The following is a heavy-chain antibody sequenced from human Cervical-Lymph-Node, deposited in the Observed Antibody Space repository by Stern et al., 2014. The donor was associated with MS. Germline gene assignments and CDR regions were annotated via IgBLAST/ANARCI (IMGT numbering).Heavy chain of an antibody. V-gene: IGHV2-5*04. CDR2: IYWNDVK. J-gene: IGHJ4*02. CDR3: LHMMAWFCTTTSGTPNYFDY. Sequence: QVTLKESGPTLVKPTQTLTLTCTFSGFSLTTSGVGVGWIRQPPGKALQWLALIYWNDVKDYSPSLKSRLTITKETSKNQVVLTMTNMDPMDTGTYYCLHMMAWFCTTTSGTPNYFDYWGQGTLVTVSS. D-gene: IGHD2-8*01. CDR1: GFSLTTSGVG.